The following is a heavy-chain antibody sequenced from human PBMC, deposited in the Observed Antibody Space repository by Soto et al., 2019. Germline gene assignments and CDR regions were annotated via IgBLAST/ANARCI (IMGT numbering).Heavy chain of an antibody. CDR1: GYTFTSYA. CDR3: ARDRVVRGVMGYYYYGMDV. D-gene: IGHD3-10*01. CDR2: INAGNGNT. J-gene: IGHJ6*02. V-gene: IGHV1-3*01. Sequence: ASVKVSCKASGYTFTSYAMHWVRQAPGQRLEWMGWINAGNGNTKYSQKFQGRVTITRDTSASTAYMELSSLRSEDTAMYYCARDRVVRGVMGYYYYGMDVWGQGTTVTVSS.